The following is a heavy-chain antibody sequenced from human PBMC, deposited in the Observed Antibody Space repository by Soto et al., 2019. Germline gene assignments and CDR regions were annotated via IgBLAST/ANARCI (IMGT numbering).Heavy chain of an antibody. V-gene: IGHV3-53*01. CDR1: GFTVSSNY. D-gene: IGHD3-22*01. CDR2: IYSGGST. Sequence: PVGSLRLSCVASGFTVSSNYMSWVRQSPGKGLEWVSVIYSGGSTYYADSVKGRFTISRDNSKNTLYLQMNSLRAEDTAVYYCARLSPPQTFYDRSGYRYFEHWGQGTLVPVSS. CDR3: ARLSPPQTFYDRSGYRYFEH. J-gene: IGHJ4*02.